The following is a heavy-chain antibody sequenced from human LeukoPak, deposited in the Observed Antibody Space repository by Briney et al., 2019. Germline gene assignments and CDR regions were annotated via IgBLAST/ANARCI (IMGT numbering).Heavy chain of an antibody. CDR2: IIPILGIA. Sequence: ASVKVSCKASGGTFGSYAISWVRQAPGQGLEWMGRIIPILGIANYAQKFQGRVTITADKSTSTAYMELSSLRSEDTAVYYCAREVDYGDYYFDYWGQGTLVTVSS. CDR3: AREVDYGDYYFDY. V-gene: IGHV1-69*04. D-gene: IGHD4-17*01. CDR1: GGTFGSYA. J-gene: IGHJ4*02.